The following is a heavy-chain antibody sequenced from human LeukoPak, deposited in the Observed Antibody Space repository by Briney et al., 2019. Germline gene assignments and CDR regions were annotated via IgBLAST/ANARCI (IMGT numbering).Heavy chain of an antibody. Sequence: PGGSLRLSCAASGFTFSSYAMSWVRQAPGKGLEWVSAISGSGGSTYYADSVKGRFTISRDNSKNTLYLQMNSLRAEDTAVYYCAKSGVGSGWYVRDYYYGMDVWGQGTTVTVSS. D-gene: IGHD6-19*01. CDR1: GFTFSSYA. V-gene: IGHV3-23*01. J-gene: IGHJ6*02. CDR2: ISGSGGST. CDR3: AKSGVGSGWYVRDYYYGMDV.